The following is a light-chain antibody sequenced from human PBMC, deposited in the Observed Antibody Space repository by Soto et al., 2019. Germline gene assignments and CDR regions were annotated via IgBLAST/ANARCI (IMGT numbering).Light chain of an antibody. CDR1: QSVNSN. J-gene: IGKJ2*01. CDR2: DAS. Sequence: EIVLTQSPATLSLSPGERATLSCRASQSVNSNLAWYQQKPGQAPRLLIFDASNRATGIPARFSGSGSGTDFTLTISSRGPEDFAVYYCQQRSNWPPYTFGQGTKLEIK. V-gene: IGKV3-11*01. CDR3: QQRSNWPPYT.